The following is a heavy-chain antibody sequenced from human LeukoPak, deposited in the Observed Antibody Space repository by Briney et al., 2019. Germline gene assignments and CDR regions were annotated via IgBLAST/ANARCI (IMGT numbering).Heavy chain of an antibody. Sequence: VKVSCKASGYTFTGYYMHWVRQAPGQGLEWMGWINLNSGDRNYAQKFQGRVTMTRGTSSSTAYMEVSRLRSDDTAVYYCARVSRLYHDTSGRIFDYWGQGTLVTVSS. CDR2: INLNSGDR. D-gene: IGHD3-22*01. CDR1: GYTFTGYY. CDR3: ARVSRLYHDTSGRIFDY. J-gene: IGHJ4*02. V-gene: IGHV1-2*02.